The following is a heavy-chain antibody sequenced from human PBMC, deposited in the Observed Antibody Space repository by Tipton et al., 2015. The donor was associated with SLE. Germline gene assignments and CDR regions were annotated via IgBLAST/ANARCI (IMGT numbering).Heavy chain of an antibody. CDR2: VYTTGST. CDR3: ARLLQQLPTGGGWFDP. J-gene: IGHJ5*02. D-gene: IGHD6-13*01. V-gene: IGHV4-61*02. CDR1: GGSISNGMYY. Sequence: TLSLTCTVSGGSISNGMYYYNWIRQPAGKGLKWIGRVYTTGSTSYNPSLKSRVSMSVDTSKNQISLRLNSVTAADTAVYYCARLLQQLPTGGGWFDPWGQGTLVTVSS.